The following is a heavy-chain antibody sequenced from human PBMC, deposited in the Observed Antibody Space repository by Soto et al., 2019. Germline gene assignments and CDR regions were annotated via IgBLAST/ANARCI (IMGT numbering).Heavy chain of an antibody. CDR2: ISGSGGST. CDR3: AITHRWLHPDDAFDI. Sequence: GGALKPSCAPSGFPLWRYSLRLGPPAPGKGLEWVSAISGSGGSTYYADSVKGRFTISRDNSKNTLYLQMNSLRAEDTAVYYCAITHRWLHPDDAFDIWGQGTMVTV. CDR1: GFPLWRYS. D-gene: IGHD5-12*01. V-gene: IGHV3-23*01. J-gene: IGHJ3*02.